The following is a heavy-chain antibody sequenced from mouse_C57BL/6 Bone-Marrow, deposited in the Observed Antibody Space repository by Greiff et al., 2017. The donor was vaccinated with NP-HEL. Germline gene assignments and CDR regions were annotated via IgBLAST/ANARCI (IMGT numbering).Heavy chain of an antibody. CDR2: INPNNGGT. D-gene: IGHD3-2*02. V-gene: IGHV1-22*01. J-gene: IGHJ2*01. CDR3: ARRTAQATSYFDY. Sequence: VQLQQSGPELVKPGASVKMSCKASGYTFTDYNMHWVKQSHGKSLEWIGYINPNNGGTSYNQKFKGKATLTVNKSSSTAYMELRSLTSEDSAVYYCARRTAQATSYFDYWGQGTTLTVSS. CDR1: GYTFTDYN.